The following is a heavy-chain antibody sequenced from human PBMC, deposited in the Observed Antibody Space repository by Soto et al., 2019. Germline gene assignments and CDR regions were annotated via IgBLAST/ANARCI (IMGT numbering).Heavy chain of an antibody. J-gene: IGHJ4*02. CDR3: ARASGWYVSDY. D-gene: IGHD6-19*01. CDR2: INAGNGNT. V-gene: IGHV1-3*01. CDR1: GYTFTSYD. Sequence: ASVKVSCKASGYTFTSYDINWVRQATGQGLEWMGWINAGNGNTKYSQKFQGRVTITRDTSASTAYMELSSLRSEDTAVYYCARASGWYVSDYWGQGTLVTVSS.